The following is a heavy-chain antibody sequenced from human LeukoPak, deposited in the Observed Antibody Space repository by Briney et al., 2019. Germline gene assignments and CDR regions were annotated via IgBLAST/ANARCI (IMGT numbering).Heavy chain of an antibody. CDR2: ISGTGDNT. D-gene: IGHD3-10*01. CDR1: GFTFSSYA. Sequence: GGSLRLSCAASGFTFSSYAMSWVRQPPAKGLDWVSAISGTGDNTYYADSVKGRCTISRDNSKNTLYLQMNSLRGEDTAVYYCARDRDYYNYFEYWGQGTLVTVSS. J-gene: IGHJ4*02. CDR3: ARDRDYYNYFEY. V-gene: IGHV3-23*01.